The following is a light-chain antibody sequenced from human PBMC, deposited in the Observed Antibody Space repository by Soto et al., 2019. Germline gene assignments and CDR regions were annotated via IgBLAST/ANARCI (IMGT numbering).Light chain of an antibody. CDR2: SAF. V-gene: IGKV1-39*01. Sequence: DIKMTQSPSSLSASVGDRVTMSCRASLDIGTFLSWYQKKPWKAPRLLIFSAFSLQSGVSSRFSGSGSATHFTLTIRNLQPEDFATYYCQQTGSPPLIFGGGTNVDI. CDR3: QQTGSPPLI. J-gene: IGKJ4*01. CDR1: LDIGTF.